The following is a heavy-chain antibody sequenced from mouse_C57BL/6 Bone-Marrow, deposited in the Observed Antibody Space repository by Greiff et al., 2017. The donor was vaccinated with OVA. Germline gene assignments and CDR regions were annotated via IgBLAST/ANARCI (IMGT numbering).Heavy chain of an antibody. V-gene: IGHV1-42*01. CDR3: ASRTRWYFDV. CDR1: GYSFTGYY. CDR2: INPSTGGT. J-gene: IGHJ1*03. Sequence: EVQLVESGPELVKPGASVKISCKASGYSFTGYYMNWVKQSPEKSLEWIGEINPSTGGTTYNQKFKAKATLTVDKSSSTAYMQLKSLTSEDSAVYYCASRTRWYFDVWGTGTTVTVSS.